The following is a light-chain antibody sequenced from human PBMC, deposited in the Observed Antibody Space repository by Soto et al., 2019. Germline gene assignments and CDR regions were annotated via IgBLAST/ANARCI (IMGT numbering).Light chain of an antibody. CDR3: SSYTSSSTRVL. CDR2: AVT. CDR1: SSDVGGYNY. V-gene: IGLV2-14*01. J-gene: IGLJ2*01. Sequence: QSVLTQPASVSGSPGQSITISCTGTSSDVGGYNYVSWYQQHPGKAPKLMIYAVTNRPSGVSNRFSGSKSGNTASLTISGLQAEDEADYYCSSYTSSSTRVLFGGGTQLTVL.